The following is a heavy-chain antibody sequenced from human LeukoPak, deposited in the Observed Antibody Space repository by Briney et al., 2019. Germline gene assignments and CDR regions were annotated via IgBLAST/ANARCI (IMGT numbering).Heavy chain of an antibody. Sequence: GASVKVSCKASGYTFTSYAMHWVRQAPGQRLEWMGWINAGNGNTKYSQKFQGRVTITADGSTSTAYMELSSLRSEDTAVYYCARDGPIGYCSGGSCYGGFDYWGQGTLVTVSS. CDR3: ARDGPIGYCSGGSCYGGFDY. CDR2: INAGNGNT. J-gene: IGHJ4*02. CDR1: GYTFTSYA. D-gene: IGHD2-15*01. V-gene: IGHV1-3*01.